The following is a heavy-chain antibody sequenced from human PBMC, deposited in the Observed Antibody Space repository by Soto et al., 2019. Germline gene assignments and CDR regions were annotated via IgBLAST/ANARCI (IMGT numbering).Heavy chain of an antibody. CDR3: AVVPIWTGSQGIDY. J-gene: IGHJ4*02. Sequence: QVQLVQSGAEVKKPGSSVKVSCKASGGTFSSYTISWVRQAPGQGLEWMGMIIPILGIANYAQKFQGRVTITADKSTSTAYMELSSLRSEDTAVYYCAVVPIWTGSQGIDYWGQGTLVTVSS. CDR2: IIPILGIA. CDR1: GGTFSSYT. V-gene: IGHV1-69*02. D-gene: IGHD3-9*01.